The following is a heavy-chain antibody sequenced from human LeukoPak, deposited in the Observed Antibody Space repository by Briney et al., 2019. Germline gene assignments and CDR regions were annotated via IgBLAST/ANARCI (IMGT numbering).Heavy chain of an antibody. Sequence: GGSLRLSCAASGFTFSSYAMHWVRQAPGKGLEYVSAISSNGGSTYYANSVKGRFTISRDNSKNMLYLQMNSLRADDTAVYYCARSLRVRGVPDYMDVWGKGTTVTISS. CDR3: ARSLRVRGVPDYMDV. V-gene: IGHV3-64*01. D-gene: IGHD3-10*01. CDR1: GFTFSSYA. J-gene: IGHJ6*03. CDR2: ISSNGGST.